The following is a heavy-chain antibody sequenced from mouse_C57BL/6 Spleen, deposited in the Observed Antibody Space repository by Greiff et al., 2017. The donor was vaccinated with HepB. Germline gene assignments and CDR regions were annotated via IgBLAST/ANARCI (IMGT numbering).Heavy chain of an antibody. CDR1: GYTFTSYT. CDR2: INPSSGYT. J-gene: IGHJ4*01. V-gene: IGHV1-4*01. CDR3: ARGAYYSNTGGAMDY. Sequence: VKLQESGAELARPGASVKMSCKASGYTFTSYTMHWVKQRPGQGLEWIGYINPSSGYTKYNQKFKDKATLTADKSSSTAYMQLSSLTSEDSAVYYFARGAYYSNTGGAMDYWGQGTSVTVSS. D-gene: IGHD2-5*01.